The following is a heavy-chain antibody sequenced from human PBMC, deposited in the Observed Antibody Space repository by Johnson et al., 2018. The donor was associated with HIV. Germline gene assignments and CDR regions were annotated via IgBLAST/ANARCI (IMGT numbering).Heavy chain of an antibody. J-gene: IGHJ3*02. CDR1: GFTFSSYG. CDR3: AKDPTDFGADWAFDI. V-gene: IGHV3-30*02. D-gene: IGHD3-10*01. Sequence: QVQLVESGGGVVQPGGSLRLSCAASGFTFSSYGMHWVRQAPGKGLEWVAFIRYDGSNKYYVDSVKGRFTISRDNSKNTFYLQMNSLRGDDTAVYYCAKDPTDFGADWAFDIWGQGTMVTVSS. CDR2: IRYDGSNK.